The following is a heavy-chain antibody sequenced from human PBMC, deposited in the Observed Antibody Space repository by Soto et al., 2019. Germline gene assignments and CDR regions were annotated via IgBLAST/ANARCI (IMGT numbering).Heavy chain of an antibody. CDR1: GFTISSYD. D-gene: IGHD4-17*01. CDR3: ATPRSGTTTGSGGFDH. CDR2: ISGSGANR. J-gene: IGHJ4*02. Sequence: EVQLLESGGGLVQPGGSLRLSCAASGFTISSYDMSWVRQAPGKGLEWVADISGSGANRYFADTVKGRFTISRDNSKNMLYVQMNSLRAEDTAVYYCATPRSGTTTGSGGFDHWGQGTLVTVSS. V-gene: IGHV3-23*01.